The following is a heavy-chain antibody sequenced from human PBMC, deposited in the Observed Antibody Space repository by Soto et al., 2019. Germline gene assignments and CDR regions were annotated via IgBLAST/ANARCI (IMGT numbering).Heavy chain of an antibody. CDR2: IYYRGST. Sequence: QVQLQESGPGLVKPSETLSLTCTVSGGSISSYYWSWIRQPPGKGLEWIGYIYYRGSTIYNPSLKSRGTISVDTSKNQFSLKLSSVTAADTAVYYCARRYAGNFDYWGQGTLVTVSS. V-gene: IGHV4-59*01. CDR3: ARRYAGNFDY. CDR1: GGSISSYY. J-gene: IGHJ4*02. D-gene: IGHD2-8*01.